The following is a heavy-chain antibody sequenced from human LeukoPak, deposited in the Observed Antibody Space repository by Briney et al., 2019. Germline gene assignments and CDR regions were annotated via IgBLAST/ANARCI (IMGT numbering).Heavy chain of an antibody. CDR2: IYYSGST. Sequence: SETLSLTCTVSGGSISSYYWSWIRQPPGKGLEWIGYIYYSGSTNYNPSLKSRVTISVDTSKNQFSLKLSSVTAADTAVYYCARDRGIAAAGRSWTFDPWGQGTLVTVSS. CDR1: GGSISSYY. D-gene: IGHD6-13*01. CDR3: ARDRGIAAAGRSWTFDP. J-gene: IGHJ5*02. V-gene: IGHV4-59*01.